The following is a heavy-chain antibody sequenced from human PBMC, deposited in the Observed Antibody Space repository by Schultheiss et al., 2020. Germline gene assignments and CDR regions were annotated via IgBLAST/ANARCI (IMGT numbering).Heavy chain of an antibody. J-gene: IGHJ4*02. CDR3: ARLGTMVRRGGFIDY. V-gene: IGHV5-51*01. CDR1: GYSFTSYW. Sequence: GGSLRLSCKGSGYSFTSYWIGWVRQMPGKGLEWMGIIYPGDSDTRYSPSFQGQVTISADKSISTAYLQWSSLKASDTAMYYCARLGTMVRRGGFIDYWGQGNLGTVSS. CDR2: IYPGDSDT. D-gene: IGHD3-10*01.